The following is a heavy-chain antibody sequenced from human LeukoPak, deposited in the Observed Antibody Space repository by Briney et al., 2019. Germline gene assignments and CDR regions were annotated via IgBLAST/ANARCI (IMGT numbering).Heavy chain of an antibody. Sequence: ASVKVSCKASGYTFTTYGITWIRQAPGQGLEWLGWISPYDGATEYAQNLQDRVSMTIDTPTNTAYIEVRSLKSDDTAVYYCARDTDWNMDYWGQGTLVTVSS. CDR3: ARDTDWNMDY. J-gene: IGHJ4*02. V-gene: IGHV1-18*01. D-gene: IGHD1-1*01. CDR2: ISPYDGAT. CDR1: GYTFTTYG.